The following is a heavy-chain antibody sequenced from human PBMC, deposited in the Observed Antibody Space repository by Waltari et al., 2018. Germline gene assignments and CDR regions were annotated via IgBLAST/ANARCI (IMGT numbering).Heavy chain of an antibody. D-gene: IGHD2-2*02. CDR3: ARSPYCSSTSCYRRGDSDFDY. CDR2: IKQDGSEK. V-gene: IGHV3-7*01. J-gene: IGHJ4*02. CDR1: GFTFSSYW. Sequence: EVQLVESGGGLVQPGGSLRLSCAASGFTFSSYWMSWVRQAPGKGREWVANIKQDGSEKYYVDSVKGRFTISRDNAKNSLYLQMNSLRAEDTAVYYCARSPYCSSTSCYRRGDSDFDYWGQGTLVTVSS.